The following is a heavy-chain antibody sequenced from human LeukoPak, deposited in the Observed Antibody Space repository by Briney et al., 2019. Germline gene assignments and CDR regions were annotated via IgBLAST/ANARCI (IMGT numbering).Heavy chain of an antibody. CDR1: GYRFTSYY. J-gene: IGHJ4*02. CDR2: INPSDGST. Sequence: VASVKVSCKASGYRFTSYYIHWVRQAPGPGLERMGIINPSDGSTSYAQKFQGRVTMTRDMSTSTVYMELSSLSSDDTALYYCARDIVTAWDLWGQGTLVTVSS. D-gene: IGHD2-21*02. V-gene: IGHV1-46*01. CDR3: ARDIVTAWDL.